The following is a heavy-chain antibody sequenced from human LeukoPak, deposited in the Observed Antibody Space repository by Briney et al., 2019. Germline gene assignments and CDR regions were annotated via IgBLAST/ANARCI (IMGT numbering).Heavy chain of an antibody. V-gene: IGHV3-74*01. J-gene: IGHJ5*01. D-gene: IGHD4-23*01. CDR1: GFTFSSYW. CDR3: ARTEGTVAYDS. Sequence: GGPLRLSCAASGFTFSSYWMHWVRQAPGKGLVWVSRINSDGSSTTYADSVKGRFTISRDNAKNTLYLQMNSLRAEDTAVYYCARTEGTVAYDSWGQGTLVTVSS. CDR2: INSDGSST.